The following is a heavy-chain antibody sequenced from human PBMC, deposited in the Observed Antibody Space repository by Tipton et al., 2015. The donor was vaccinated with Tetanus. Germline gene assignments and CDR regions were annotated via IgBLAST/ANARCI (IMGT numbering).Heavy chain of an antibody. J-gene: IGHJ4*02. V-gene: IGHV3-64*01. CDR3: ARANGPGSYLDY. D-gene: IGHD2-8*01. CDR2: IHGNGGSP. CDR1: GFTFSNYP. Sequence: LSLTCAASGFTFSNYPMHWVRQAPGRGLEYVSSIHGNGGSPLYANSVKGRFTISRDNSKNMLYLQMDSLRGEDMAMYYCARANGPGSYLDYWGQGTLVTVSS.